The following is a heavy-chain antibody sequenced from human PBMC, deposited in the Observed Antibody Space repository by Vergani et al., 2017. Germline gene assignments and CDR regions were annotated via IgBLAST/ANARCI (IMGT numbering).Heavy chain of an antibody. CDR2: IYQSGST. CDR1: GDSFTNYNW. J-gene: IGHJ4*02. CDR3: TSRGGAHRSGLVLVHFDY. V-gene: IGHV4-4*02. Sequence: QLQLQESGPGLVTPSETLSLTCTVSGDSFTNYNWWSWVRQPPGKGLEWIGEIYQSGSTNYNPSLKSRVTMSVDKSKNQFSLNLSSVTAADTAMYYCTSRGGAHRSGLVLVHFDYWGQGTLVTVSS. D-gene: IGHD6-25*01.